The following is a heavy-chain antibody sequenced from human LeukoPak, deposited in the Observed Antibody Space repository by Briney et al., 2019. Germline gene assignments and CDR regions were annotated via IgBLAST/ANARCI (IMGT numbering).Heavy chain of an antibody. CDR1: GFTCSSYW. CDR2: IKQDGSEK. CDR3: ARDLLMAYCGGDCSSKWFDP. J-gene: IGHJ5*02. D-gene: IGHD2-21*02. V-gene: IGHV3-7*03. Sequence: GGSLRLSCAASGFTCSSYWMSWVRQAPGKGLEWVANIKQDGSEKYYVDSVKGRFTISRDNSKNTLYLQMNSLRAEDTAVYYCARDLLMAYCGGDCSSKWFDPWGQGTLVTVSS.